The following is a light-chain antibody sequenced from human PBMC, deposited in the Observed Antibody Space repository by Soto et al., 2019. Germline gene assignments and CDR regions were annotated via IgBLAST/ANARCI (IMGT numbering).Light chain of an antibody. CDR1: QSVSSSY. CDR3: QQYGSSSWT. J-gene: IGKJ1*01. CDR2: VTS. V-gene: IGKV3-20*01. Sequence: EIVLPQSPGTLSLSPGERATLSCRASQSVSSSYLAWYQQKPGQAPRLLIYVTSSRATAIPGRFSGSGSGTDFTLTISRLEPEDFAVYYCQQYGSSSWTFGQGTKVEIK.